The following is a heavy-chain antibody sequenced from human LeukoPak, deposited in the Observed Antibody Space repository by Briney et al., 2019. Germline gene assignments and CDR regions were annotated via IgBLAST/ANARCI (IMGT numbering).Heavy chain of an antibody. Sequence: PGGSLRLSCAASGFTFSSYSMNWVRQAPGKGLEWVSSISSSSSYIYYADSVKGRFTISRDDAKNSLYLQMNSLRAEDTAVYYCARPAYPDSYYYYMDVWGKGTTVTVSS. J-gene: IGHJ6*03. D-gene: IGHD2-2*02. V-gene: IGHV3-21*01. CDR3: ARPAYPDSYYYYMDV. CDR1: GFTFSSYS. CDR2: ISSSSSYI.